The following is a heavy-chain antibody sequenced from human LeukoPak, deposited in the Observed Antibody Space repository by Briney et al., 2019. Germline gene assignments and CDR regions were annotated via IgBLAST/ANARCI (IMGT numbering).Heavy chain of an antibody. Sequence: SEALSLTCTVSGGSVSSGNYFWGWIRQPPGKGLEWIGSSAYGGSTYSTPSLKSRVTISVDTSKNQFSLRLTSVTAADTAVYYCARPQSSAWSKNYYFDYWGQGTLVTVSS. J-gene: IGHJ4*02. D-gene: IGHD6-19*01. CDR3: ARPQSSAWSKNYYFDY. CDR1: GGSVSSGNYF. CDR2: SAYGGST. V-gene: IGHV4-39*01.